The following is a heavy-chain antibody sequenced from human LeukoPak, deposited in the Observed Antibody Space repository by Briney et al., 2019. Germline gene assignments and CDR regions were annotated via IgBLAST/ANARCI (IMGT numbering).Heavy chain of an antibody. CDR1: GFTFSHFA. Sequence: GGSLRPSCAASGFTFSHFAMHWVRQAPGKGLEWVAVISYDGKKNYYADSVKGRFTLSRDDSKNTLYLQMNSLRAEDTAVYYCVRGSKIRGVIPEGEFDYWGQGTLVTVSS. D-gene: IGHD3-10*01. V-gene: IGHV3-30*03. CDR3: VRGSKIRGVIPEGEFDY. J-gene: IGHJ4*02. CDR2: ISYDGKKN.